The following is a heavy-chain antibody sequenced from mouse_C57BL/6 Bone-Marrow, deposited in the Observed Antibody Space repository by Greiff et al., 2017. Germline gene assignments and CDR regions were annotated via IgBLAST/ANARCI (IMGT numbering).Heavy chain of an antibody. V-gene: IGHV1-64*01. J-gene: IGHJ3*01. Sequence: QVQLQQPGAELVKPGASVKLSCKASGYTFTSYWMHWVKQRPGQGLEWIGMIHPNSGSTNYNEKFKSKATLTVDKSSSTAYMQLSSLTSEDSAVYYCAPIYDGHRFAYWGQGTLVTVSA. CDR1: GYTFTSYW. CDR3: APIYDGHRFAY. CDR2: IHPNSGST. D-gene: IGHD2-3*01.